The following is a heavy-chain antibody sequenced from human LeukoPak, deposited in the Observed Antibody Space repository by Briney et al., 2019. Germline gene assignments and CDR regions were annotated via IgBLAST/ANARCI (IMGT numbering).Heavy chain of an antibody. V-gene: IGHV3-53*01. CDR3: ARQARAYSHPYDY. CDR1: GFTVSSNS. Sequence: PGGSLRLSCTVSGFTVSSNSMSWVRQAPGKGLEWVSFIYSDNTHYSDSVKGRFTISRDNSKNTLYLQMNSLRAEDTAVYYCARQARAYSHPYDYGGQGTLVTVSS. J-gene: IGHJ4*02. CDR2: IYSDNT. D-gene: IGHD4/OR15-4a*01.